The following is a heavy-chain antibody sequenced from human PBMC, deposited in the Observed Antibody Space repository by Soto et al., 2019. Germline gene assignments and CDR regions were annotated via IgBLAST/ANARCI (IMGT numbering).Heavy chain of an antibody. Sequence: LRLSCAASGFTFSSYAMSWVRQAPGKGLEWVPAISGSGGSTYYADSVKGRFTISRDNSKNTLYLQMNSLRAEDTAVYYCAKDRSYIVVVVAATIFDYWGQRTLVTVSS. V-gene: IGHV3-23*01. J-gene: IGHJ4*02. CDR1: GFTFSSYA. CDR2: ISGSGGST. D-gene: IGHD2-15*01. CDR3: AKDRSYIVVVVAATIFDY.